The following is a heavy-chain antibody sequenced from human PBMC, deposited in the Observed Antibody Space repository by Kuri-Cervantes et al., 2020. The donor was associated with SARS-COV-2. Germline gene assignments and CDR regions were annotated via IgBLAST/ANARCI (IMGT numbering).Heavy chain of an antibody. CDR1: GFTFSSHW. J-gene: IGHJ3*02. Sequence: GGSLRLSCAASGFTFSSHWMSWVRQAPGKGLEWVANIKQDGSEKYYVDSVKGRFTISRDNAKNSLYPQMNSLRAEDTAVYYCARDPGGYDLHDAFDIWGQGTMVTVSS. V-gene: IGHV3-7*01. CDR3: ARDPGGYDLHDAFDI. CDR2: IKQDGSEK. D-gene: IGHD5-12*01.